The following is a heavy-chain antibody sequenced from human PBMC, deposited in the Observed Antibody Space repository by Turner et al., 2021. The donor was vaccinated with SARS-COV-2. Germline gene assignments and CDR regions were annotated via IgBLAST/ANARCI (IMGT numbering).Heavy chain of an antibody. Sequence: EVQLVESGGGLVQPGGSLRLSCAVSGFTVSSNYMNWVRQAPGKGLEWVSVIYSGGSTYYADSVKGRFTISRDTSKNTLYLQMNSLRAEDTAVYYCARDLGGTSSLGGYFDYWGQGTLVTVSS. CDR2: IYSGGST. CDR1: GFTVSSNY. D-gene: IGHD2-2*01. J-gene: IGHJ4*02. V-gene: IGHV3-66*02. CDR3: ARDLGGTSSLGGYFDY.